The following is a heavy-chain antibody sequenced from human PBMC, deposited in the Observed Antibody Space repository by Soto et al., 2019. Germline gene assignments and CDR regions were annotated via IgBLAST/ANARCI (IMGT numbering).Heavy chain of an antibody. V-gene: IGHV4-30-4*01. CDR3: VTVNLVGAAYYFDY. D-gene: IGHD1-26*01. CDR2: VYYSGTT. CDR1: AASVTSPEHY. J-gene: IGHJ4*02. Sequence: PSETLSLTCRVSAASVTSPEHYWTWIRQSPGKGLEWLGYVYYSGTTYSHPSLNSRVSISVEPSENQFSLRLTSVTAADTAVYYCVTVNLVGAAYYFDYLGPGTLVTVSS.